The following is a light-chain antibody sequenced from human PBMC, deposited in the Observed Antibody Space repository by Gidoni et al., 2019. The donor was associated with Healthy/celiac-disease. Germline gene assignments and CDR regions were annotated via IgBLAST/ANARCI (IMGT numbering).Light chain of an antibody. CDR1: PSISSY. Sequence: IQMTQSPSSLSASVGDRVTITCRATPSISSYLNWYQQKPGKDPKLMIYAASSLQSGVPSRFSGSGSGTDFTLTISSLQPEDFATYYCQQSWTFGQGTKVEIK. V-gene: IGKV1-39*01. J-gene: IGKJ1*01. CDR3: QQSWT. CDR2: AAS.